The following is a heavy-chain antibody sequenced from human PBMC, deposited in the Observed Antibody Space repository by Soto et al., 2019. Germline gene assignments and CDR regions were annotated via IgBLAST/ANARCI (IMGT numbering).Heavy chain of an antibody. CDR3: ARGFVAAAGTDTFDY. CDR1: GGSFSGYY. V-gene: IGHV4-34*01. D-gene: IGHD6-13*01. Sequence: PSETLSLTCAVYGGSFSGYYWSWIRQPPGKGLEWIGEINHSGSTNYNPSLKSRVTISVDTSKNQFSLKLSSVTAADTAVYYCARGFVAAAGTDTFDYWGQGTLVTVSS. CDR2: INHSGST. J-gene: IGHJ4*02.